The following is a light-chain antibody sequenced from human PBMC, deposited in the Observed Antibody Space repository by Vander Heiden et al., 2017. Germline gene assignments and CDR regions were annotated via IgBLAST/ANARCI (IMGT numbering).Light chain of an antibody. CDR2: EAS. CDR1: QGISSA. V-gene: IGKV1-13*02. CDR3: QHVNSYPWT. Sequence: AIQLTQSPSSLSASVGDRVTITCRASQGISSALAWYQQKPGKVPKLLIYEASSLQGGVPSRFSGSGSGTDFTLTISILQPEDFATYYCQHVNSYPWTFGQGTKMEIK. J-gene: IGKJ2*02.